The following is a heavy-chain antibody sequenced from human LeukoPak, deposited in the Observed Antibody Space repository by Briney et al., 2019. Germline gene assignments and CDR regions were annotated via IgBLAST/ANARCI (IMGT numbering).Heavy chain of an antibody. Sequence: GASVKVSCKASGYTFTSYDINWVRQATGQGLEWMGWMNPNSGNTGYAQKFQGRATMTRNTSISTAYMELGSLRSEDTAVYYCASGDDSGSYAFDYWGQGTLVTVSS. CDR3: ASGDDSGSYAFDY. CDR2: MNPNSGNT. D-gene: IGHD1-26*01. J-gene: IGHJ4*02. CDR1: GYTFTSYD. V-gene: IGHV1-8*01.